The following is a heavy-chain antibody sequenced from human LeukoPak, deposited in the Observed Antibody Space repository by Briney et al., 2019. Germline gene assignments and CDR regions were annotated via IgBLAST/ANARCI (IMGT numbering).Heavy chain of an antibody. V-gene: IGHV3-30*01. Sequence: PGGSLRLSCAASGFTFSSYAMHWVRQAPGKGLEWVAVISYDGSNKYYADSVRGRFTISRDNSKNTLYLQMNSLRAEDTAVYYCARGCGSTSCYDYWGQGTLVTVSS. D-gene: IGHD2-2*01. CDR2: ISYDGSNK. J-gene: IGHJ4*02. CDR1: GFTFSSYA. CDR3: ARGCGSTSCYDY.